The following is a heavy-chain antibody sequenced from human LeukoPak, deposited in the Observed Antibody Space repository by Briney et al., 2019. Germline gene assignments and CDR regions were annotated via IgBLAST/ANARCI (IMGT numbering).Heavy chain of an antibody. D-gene: IGHD3-10*01. V-gene: IGHV3-11*01. J-gene: IGHJ4*02. CDR3: AREGDGSGRYYNYLDY. CDR1: GFTFSDYY. CDR2: ISSSGSTI. Sequence: GGSLRLSCAASGFTFSDYYMSWIRQAPGKGLEWVSYISSSGSTIYYADSVKGRFAISRDNAKNSLYLQMNSLRAEDTAVYYCAREGDGSGRYYNYLDYWGQGTLVTVSS.